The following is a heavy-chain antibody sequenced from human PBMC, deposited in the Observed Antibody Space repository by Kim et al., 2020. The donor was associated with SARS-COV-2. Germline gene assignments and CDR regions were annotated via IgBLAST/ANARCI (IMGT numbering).Heavy chain of an antibody. J-gene: IGHJ4*02. Sequence: SETLSLTCTVSGGSISSSSYYWGWIRQPPGKGLEWIGSIYYSGSTYYNPSLKSRVTISVDTSKNQFSLKLSSVTAADTAVYYCARQGAVLRYFEDFDYWGQGTLVTVSS. CDR2: IYYSGST. CDR1: GGSISSSSYY. V-gene: IGHV4-39*01. D-gene: IGHD3-9*01. CDR3: ARQGAVLRYFEDFDY.